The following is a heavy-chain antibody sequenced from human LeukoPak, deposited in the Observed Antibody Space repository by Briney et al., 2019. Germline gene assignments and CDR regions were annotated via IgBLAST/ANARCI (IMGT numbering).Heavy chain of an antibody. CDR3: ARDLLQSGGRGAFDI. D-gene: IGHD3-10*01. CDR2: INHSGST. V-gene: IGHV4-34*01. Sequence: SETLSLTCAVYGGSFSTYYWSWIRQTPGKGLEWIGEINHSGSTNYNPSLKSRVTISVDKSKNQFSLNLNSVTASDTAVYYCARDLLQSGGRGAFDIWGQGTVVTVSS. CDR1: GGSFSTYY. J-gene: IGHJ3*02.